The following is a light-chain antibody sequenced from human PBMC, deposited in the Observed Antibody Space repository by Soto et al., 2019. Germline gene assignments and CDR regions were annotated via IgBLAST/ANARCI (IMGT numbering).Light chain of an antibody. V-gene: IGKV1-39*01. CDR1: QAISNY. CDR2: GAT. J-gene: IGKJ5*01. Sequence: DIQMTQSPSFLSASVGDRVTITCRPSQAISNYLNWYQQKPGKAPNLXIFGATTLQSGVPSRFSGSGYGTDFTLTITTLQPEDVGIYYCQQCHATTLTFGQGTRLEIK. CDR3: QQCHATTLT.